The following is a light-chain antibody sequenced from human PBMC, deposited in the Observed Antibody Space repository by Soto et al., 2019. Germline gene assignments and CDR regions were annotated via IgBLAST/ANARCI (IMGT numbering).Light chain of an antibody. CDR1: SSDVGGHNH. Sequence: QSVLTQPPSASGSPGQSVTISCTGSSSDVGGHNHVSWYQQHPGKAPKLMIYEVSKRPSGVPDRFSGSKSVNTAFLTVSGLQAEDEADYYCSSYAGSMNLIFGGGTKLTVL. CDR2: EVS. J-gene: IGLJ2*01. V-gene: IGLV2-8*01. CDR3: SSYAGSMNLI.